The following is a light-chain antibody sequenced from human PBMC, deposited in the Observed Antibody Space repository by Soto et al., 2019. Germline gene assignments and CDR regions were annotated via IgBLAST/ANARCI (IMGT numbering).Light chain of an antibody. J-gene: IGKJ5*01. Sequence: DIQVTQSPSSLSASVGDRVTITCRASQSISSYLNWYQQKPGKAPKLLIYAASSFQSGVPPRFSGSGSGTDFTLTISSLQPEDFATYYCQQSYSSPTFGQGTRLDIK. CDR2: AAS. V-gene: IGKV1-39*01. CDR1: QSISSY. CDR3: QQSYSSPT.